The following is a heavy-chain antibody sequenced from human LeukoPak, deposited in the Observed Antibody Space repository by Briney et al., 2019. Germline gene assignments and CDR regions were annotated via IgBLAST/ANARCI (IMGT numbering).Heavy chain of an antibody. J-gene: IGHJ4*02. D-gene: IGHD5-18*01. CDR2: IRLDGGHK. Sequence: GGSLRLSYAASGFTFSIHGMHWVREAPGKGLECVTFIRLDGGHKYYAESVKGRFTISRDNSKNTLYLQMNSLSAEDTAVYYCTKVGNGYTADYWGQGTLVTVSS. V-gene: IGHV3-30*02. CDR3: TKVGNGYTADY. CDR1: GFTFSIHG.